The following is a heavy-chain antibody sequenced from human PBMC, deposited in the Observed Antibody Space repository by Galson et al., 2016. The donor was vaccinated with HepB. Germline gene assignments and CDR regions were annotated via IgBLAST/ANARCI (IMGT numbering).Heavy chain of an antibody. CDR1: GFTFSSYA. Sequence: SLRLSCAASGFTFSSYAMHWVRQAPGKGLEWVAVISYDGSTKYYADAVKGRFTISRDNSKNTLNLQMNSLRAEDTAVYYCAKDWGLLSVGELFSPVDYWGQGTLVTVSS. D-gene: IGHD3-10*01. V-gene: IGHV3-30*18. J-gene: IGHJ4*02. CDR2: ISYDGSTK. CDR3: AKDWGLLSVGELFSPVDY.